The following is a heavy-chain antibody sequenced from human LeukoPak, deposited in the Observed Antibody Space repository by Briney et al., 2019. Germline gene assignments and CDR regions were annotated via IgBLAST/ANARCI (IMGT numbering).Heavy chain of an antibody. CDR1: GGSISSGAYY. Sequence: PSGTLSLTCTVSGGSISSGAYYWSWLRQHPGKGLEWIGYIYYSGSTYYNPSLKSRVTMSVDTSKNQFSLKLSSVTAADTAVYYCARVYGSGSYFVDYWGQGTLVTVSS. J-gene: IGHJ4*02. CDR2: IYYSGST. V-gene: IGHV4-31*03. CDR3: ARVYGSGSYFVDY. D-gene: IGHD3-10*01.